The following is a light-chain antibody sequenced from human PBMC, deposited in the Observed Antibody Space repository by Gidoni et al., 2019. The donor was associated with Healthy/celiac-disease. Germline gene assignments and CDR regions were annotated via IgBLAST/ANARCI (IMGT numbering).Light chain of an antibody. V-gene: IGKV1-5*03. CDR2: KAS. CDR3: QQYNSYWT. Sequence: IQITPSPSTLSASVGDRVTITCRASQSISSWLAWYQQKPGKAPKLLIYKASSLESGVPSRFSGSGSGTEFTLTISSLQPDDFATYYCQQYNSYWTFXXXTKVEIK. CDR1: QSISSW. J-gene: IGKJ1*01.